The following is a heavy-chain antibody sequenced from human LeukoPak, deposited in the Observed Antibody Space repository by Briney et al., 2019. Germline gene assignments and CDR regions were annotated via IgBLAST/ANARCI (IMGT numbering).Heavy chain of an antibody. CDR1: GFTFSSYG. J-gene: IGHJ2*01. V-gene: IGHV3-33*01. Sequence: GGSLRLSCAASGFTFSSYGMHWVRQAPGKGLEWVAVIWYDGSNKYYADSVKGRFTISRDNSKNTLYLQMNSLRAEDTAVYYCARPPLGLLGYFDLWGRGTLVTVSS. D-gene: IGHD2-21*02. CDR2: IWYDGSNK. CDR3: ARPPLGLLGYFDL.